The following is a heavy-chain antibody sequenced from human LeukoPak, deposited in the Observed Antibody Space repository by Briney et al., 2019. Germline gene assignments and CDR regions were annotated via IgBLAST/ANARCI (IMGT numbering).Heavy chain of an antibody. CDR3: ARDPSNFYSGSYYSYPDY. D-gene: IGHD1-26*01. CDR1: GGTFSSYA. J-gene: IGHJ4*02. CDR2: INPSGGST. Sequence: ASVKVSCKASGGTFSSYAISWVRQAPGQGLEWMGIINPSGGSTSYAQKFQGRVTMTRDTSTSTVYMELSSLRSEDTAVYYCARDPSNFYSGSYYSYPDYWGQGTLVTVSS. V-gene: IGHV1-46*01.